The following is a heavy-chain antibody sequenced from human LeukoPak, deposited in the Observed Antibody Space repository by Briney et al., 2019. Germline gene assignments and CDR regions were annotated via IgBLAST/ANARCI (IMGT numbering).Heavy chain of an antibody. CDR1: GFTFSSYA. D-gene: IGHD1-26*01. CDR3: AKDHGPGIVGAMDY. J-gene: IGHJ4*02. V-gene: IGHV3-23*01. CDR2: ISGSGGST. Sequence: PGGPLRLSCAASGFTFSSYAMSWVRQAPGKGLEWVSAISGSGGSTYYADSVKGRFTISRDNSKNTLYLQMNSLRAEDTAVYYCAKDHGPGIVGAMDYWGQGTLVTVSS.